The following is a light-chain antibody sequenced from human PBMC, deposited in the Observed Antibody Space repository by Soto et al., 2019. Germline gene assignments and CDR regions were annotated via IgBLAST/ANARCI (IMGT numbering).Light chain of an antibody. CDR3: YSSTSSNTYG. V-gene: IGLV2-18*02. J-gene: IGLJ1*01. Sequence: QSALTQPPSVSGSPGQSVTISCTGTSSDVGSYNRVSWYQQPPGTAPKVMIYEVSNRPSGVPDRFSGSKSSNTASLTISGLQPEDEADYYCYSSTSSNTYGFGTGTKVTVL. CDR2: EVS. CDR1: SSDVGSYNR.